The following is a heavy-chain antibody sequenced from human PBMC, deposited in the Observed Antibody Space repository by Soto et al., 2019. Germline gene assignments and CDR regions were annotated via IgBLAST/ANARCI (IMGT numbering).Heavy chain of an antibody. CDR3: ARDRVLQTRDSNMFRGVITDSDAFDI. Sequence: SETLSLTCAVSGGSISSSNWWSWVRQPPGKGLEWIGEIYHSGSTNYNPSLKSRVTISVDTSKNQFSLKLSSVTAADTAVYYCARDRVLQTRDSNMFRGVITDSDAFDIWGQGTMVTVSS. D-gene: IGHD3-10*01. CDR2: IYHSGST. J-gene: IGHJ3*02. CDR1: GGSISSSNW. V-gene: IGHV4-4*02.